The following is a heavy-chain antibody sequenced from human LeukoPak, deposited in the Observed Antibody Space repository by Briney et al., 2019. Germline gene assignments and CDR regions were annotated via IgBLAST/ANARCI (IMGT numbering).Heavy chain of an antibody. V-gene: IGHV3-48*03. J-gene: IGHJ4*02. CDR2: ISSSGSTI. CDR3: ARDYPDFDC. Sequence: GGSLRLSCATSGFTFSSYEMNWVRQAPGKGLEWVSYISSSGSTIYYADSVKGRFTISRDNAKNSLYLQMNSLRAEDTAVYYCARDYPDFDCWGQGTLVTVSS. CDR1: GFTFSSYE.